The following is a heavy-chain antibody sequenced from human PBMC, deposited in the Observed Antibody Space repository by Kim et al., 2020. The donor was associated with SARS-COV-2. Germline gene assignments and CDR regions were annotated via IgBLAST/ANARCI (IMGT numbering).Heavy chain of an antibody. CDR1: GYSFTSYW. J-gene: IGHJ4*02. CDR2: IYPGDSDT. CDR3: ARHSTPIYYDLVATDEGEWLFQSEFHY. D-gene: IGHD3-3*01. V-gene: IGHV5-51*01. Sequence: GESLKISCKGSGYSFTSYWIGWVRQMPGKGLEWMGIIYPGDSDTRHSPSFQGQVTISADKSISTAYLQWGSLKASDTAMYYCARHSTPIYYDLVATDEGEWLFQSEFHYSGQGTLVTVSS.